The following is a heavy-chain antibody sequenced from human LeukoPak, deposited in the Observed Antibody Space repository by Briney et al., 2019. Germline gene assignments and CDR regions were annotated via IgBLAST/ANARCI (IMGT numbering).Heavy chain of an antibody. J-gene: IGHJ4*02. Sequence: ASVKVSCETSGYTFTTYPINWVRQAPGQGLEWMGWITTYNGDTNYAQNLQGRVTMTADTSTSTAYMELRSLRSDVTAVYYCALISYCTTVTCYYLDYWGQGTLVTVSS. CDR1: GYTFTTYP. CDR3: ALISYCTTVTCYYLDY. V-gene: IGHV1-18*01. CDR2: ITTYNGDT. D-gene: IGHD2-8*01.